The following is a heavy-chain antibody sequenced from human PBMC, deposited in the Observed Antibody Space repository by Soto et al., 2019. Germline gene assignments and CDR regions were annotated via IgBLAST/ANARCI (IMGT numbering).Heavy chain of an antibody. J-gene: IGHJ3*02. CDR3: ATTRSGSYYLDAFDI. Sequence: PGGSLRHSCSASRFAFSSYNMNWVRQAPGKGLEWVSYISSSSSTIYYADSVKGRFTISRDNAKNSLYLQMNSLRDEDTAVYYCATTRSGSYYLDAFDIWGQGTMVTVSS. V-gene: IGHV3-48*02. D-gene: IGHD3-22*01. CDR2: ISSSSSTI. CDR1: RFAFSSYN.